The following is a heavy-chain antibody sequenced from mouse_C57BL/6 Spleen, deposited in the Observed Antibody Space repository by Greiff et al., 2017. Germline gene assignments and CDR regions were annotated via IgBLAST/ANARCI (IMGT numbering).Heavy chain of an antibody. J-gene: IGHJ2*01. V-gene: IGHV1-15*01. Sequence: QVQLKQSGAELVRPGASVTLSCKASGYTFTDYEMHWVKQTPVHGLEWIGAIDPETGGTAYNQKFKGKAILTADKSSSTAYMELRSLTSEDSAVYYCTRSLYGSSYADFDYWGQGTTLTVSS. CDR1: GYTFTDYE. D-gene: IGHD1-1*01. CDR3: TRSLYGSSYADFDY. CDR2: IDPETGGT.